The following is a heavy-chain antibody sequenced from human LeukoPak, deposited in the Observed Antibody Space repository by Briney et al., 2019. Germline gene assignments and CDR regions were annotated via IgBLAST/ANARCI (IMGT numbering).Heavy chain of an antibody. CDR1: GYSISSGYH. J-gene: IGHJ4*02. D-gene: IGHD6-19*01. CDR2: IYHSGNT. CDR3: ARGQFLYSTGWPSTIRFDY. Sequence: SETLSLTCTVSGYSISSGYHWGWIRQPPGKGLEWIGSIYHSGNTYYNPSLKSRVTISVDTSKNHFSLKLSSVTAADTAVYYCARGQFLYSTGWPSTIRFDYWGQGALVTVSS. V-gene: IGHV4-38-2*02.